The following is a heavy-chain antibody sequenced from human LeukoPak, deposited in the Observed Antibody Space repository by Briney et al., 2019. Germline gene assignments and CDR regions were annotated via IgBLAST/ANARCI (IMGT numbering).Heavy chain of an antibody. V-gene: IGHV3-53*01. D-gene: IGHD4-11*01. CDR1: GFTVSNNY. CDR3: ARVNYRYYYYGMDV. Sequence: GGSLRLSCAASGFTVSNNYMSWVRQAPGKGLEGVSVIYSGGSTYYADSVKGRFTISRDNSKNTLYLQMNSLRAEDTAVYYCARVNYRYYYYGMDVWGQGTTVTVSS. CDR2: IYSGGST. J-gene: IGHJ6*02.